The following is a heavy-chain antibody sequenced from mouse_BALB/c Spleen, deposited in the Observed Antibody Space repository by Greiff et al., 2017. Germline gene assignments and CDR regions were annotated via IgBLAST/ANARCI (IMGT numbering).Heavy chain of an antibody. D-gene: IGHD2-10*02. CDR2: IWAGGST. CDR3: ARAYGNYDYAMDY. Sequence: VKLMESGPGLVAPSQSLSITCTVSGFSLTSYGVHWVRQPPGKGLEWLGVIWAGGSTNYNSALMSRLSISKDNSKSQVFLKMNSLQTDDTAMYYCARAYGNYDYAMDYWGQGTSVTVSS. CDR1: GFSLTSYG. J-gene: IGHJ4*01. V-gene: IGHV2-9*02.